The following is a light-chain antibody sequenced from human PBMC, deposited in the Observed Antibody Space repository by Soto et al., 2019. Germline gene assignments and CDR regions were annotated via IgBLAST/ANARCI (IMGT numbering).Light chain of an antibody. Sequence: QSALTQPASVSGSPGQSITISCTGTRSDVGGYNYVSWYQQHPGKATKLMIYDVSDRPSGVSNRFSGSKSGNTASITISGLQAEDEADYYCSSYTSSSTLVFGGGTKLTGL. CDR2: DVS. CDR1: RSDVGGYNY. J-gene: IGLJ2*01. CDR3: SSYTSSSTLV. V-gene: IGLV2-14*03.